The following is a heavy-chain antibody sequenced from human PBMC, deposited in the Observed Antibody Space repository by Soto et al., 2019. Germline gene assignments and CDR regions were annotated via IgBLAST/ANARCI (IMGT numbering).Heavy chain of an antibody. J-gene: IGHJ6*02. CDR1: GYSISSGYY. CDR3: ARDRVVVAATALYYYYGMDV. D-gene: IGHD2-15*01. V-gene: IGHV4-38-2*02. CDR2: IYHSGST. Sequence: PSETLSLTCAVSGYSISSGYYWGWIRQPPGKGLEWIGSIYHSGSTYYNPSLKSRVTISVDTSKNQFSLKLNSVTAADTAVYYCARDRVVVAATALYYYYGMDVWGQGTTVTVSS.